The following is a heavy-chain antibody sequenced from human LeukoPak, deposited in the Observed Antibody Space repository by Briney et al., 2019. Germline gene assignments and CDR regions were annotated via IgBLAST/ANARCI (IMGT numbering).Heavy chain of an antibody. CDR2: INHSGST. CDR3: ARGQRWELLSYYFDY. V-gene: IGHV4-34*01. D-gene: IGHD1-26*01. Sequence: PSETLSLTCAVYGGSFSGYYWSWIRHPPGKGLEWIGEINHSGSTNYNPSLKSRVTISVDTSKNQFSLKLSSVTAADTAVYYCARGQRWELLSYYFDYWGQGTLVTVSS. J-gene: IGHJ4*02. CDR1: GGSFSGYY.